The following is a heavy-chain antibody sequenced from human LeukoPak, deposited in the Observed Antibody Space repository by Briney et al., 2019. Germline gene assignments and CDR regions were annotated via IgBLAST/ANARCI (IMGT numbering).Heavy chain of an antibody. V-gene: IGHV3-23*01. CDR3: ARREYNNGYVF. D-gene: IGHD5-18*01. CDR2: INSDGRNT. CDR1: GFTFGSYA. Sequence: PGGSLRLSCAASGFTFGSYAMSWVRQAPGKGLERVSAINSDGRNTYYADSVKGRFTISRDNSKNTLFLQVNSLRADDTAVYYCARREYNNGYVFGGPGTLVTVSS. J-gene: IGHJ4*02.